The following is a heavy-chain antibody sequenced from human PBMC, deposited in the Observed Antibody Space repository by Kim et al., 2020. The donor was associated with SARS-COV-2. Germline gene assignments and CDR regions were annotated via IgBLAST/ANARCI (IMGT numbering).Heavy chain of an antibody. V-gene: IGHV4-4*07. J-gene: IGHJ4*02. D-gene: IGHD6-13*01. Sequence: NPSLKSRVTMSIDTSKNQFSLTLSSVTAADTAVYYCARDRISATGGGFDYWGQGTLVTVSS. CDR3: ARDRISATGGGFDY.